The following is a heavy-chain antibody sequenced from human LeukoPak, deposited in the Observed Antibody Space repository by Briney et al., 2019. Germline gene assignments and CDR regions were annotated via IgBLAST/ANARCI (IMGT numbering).Heavy chain of an antibody. CDR1: GGSISSYY. CDR3: ARNDYYFDS. V-gene: IGHV4-34*01. CDR2: INHGGGT. Sequence: SETLSLTCTVSGGSISSYYWSWIQQSPGKGLEWIGEINHGGGTNYNPSLKSRVTISVDTSKSQFSLKLSSVTAADTAVYYCARNDYYFDSWGQGTLVTVSS. J-gene: IGHJ4*02. D-gene: IGHD5-12*01.